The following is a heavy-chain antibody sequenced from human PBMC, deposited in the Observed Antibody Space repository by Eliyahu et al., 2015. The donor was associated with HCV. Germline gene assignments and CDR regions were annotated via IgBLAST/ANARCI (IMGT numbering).Heavy chain of an antibody. CDR3: ASGGGGIAVTGTGGWFDP. D-gene: IGHD6-19*01. J-gene: IGHJ5*02. CDR2: IHYSGST. CDR1: GGSIXTXX. V-gene: IGHV4-59*01. Sequence: QVQLQESGPGLVKPSETLSLTCTVSGGSIXTXXWSWTREPPGKGLXWXGXIHYSGSTNYNPSLKSRVTISIDTSKNQFSLNLTSVTAADTAMYYCASGGGGIAVTGTGGWFDPWGQGTLVTVSS.